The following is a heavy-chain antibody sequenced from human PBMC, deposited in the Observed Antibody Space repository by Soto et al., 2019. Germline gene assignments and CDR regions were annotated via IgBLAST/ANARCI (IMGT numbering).Heavy chain of an antibody. D-gene: IGHD3-22*01. CDR3: ARPAYYDRSGYYLAEYWYFDL. Sequence: GESLKISCKGSGYSFTTYWIGWVRQMPGKGLEWMGIIYPGDSDARYSPSFQGQVTISADKSISTAYLQLSSLKASDTAMYYCARPAYYDRSGYYLAEYWYFDLWGRGTLVTVSS. CDR1: GYSFTTYW. CDR2: IYPGDSDA. J-gene: IGHJ2*01. V-gene: IGHV5-51*01.